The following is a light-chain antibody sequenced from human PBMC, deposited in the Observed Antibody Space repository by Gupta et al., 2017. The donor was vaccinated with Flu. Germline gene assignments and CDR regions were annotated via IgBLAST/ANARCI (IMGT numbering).Light chain of an antibody. J-gene: IGLJ1*01. CDR1: TGAVTSGHY. CDR3: LISYSGARLYV. CDR2: DTS. Sequence: QAVFTQEPSLTVSPGGTVPLTFGSSTGAVTSGHYPYWFQQKPGQAPRTLIYDTSNKHSWTPARFSGSLLGGKAALTLSGAQPEDEAEYYCLISYSGARLYVFGTGTKVTVL. V-gene: IGLV7-46*01.